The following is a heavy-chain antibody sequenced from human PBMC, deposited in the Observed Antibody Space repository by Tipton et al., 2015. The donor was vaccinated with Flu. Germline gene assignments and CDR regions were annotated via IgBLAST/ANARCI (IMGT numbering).Heavy chain of an antibody. CDR3: TRDRGVKQWLVGGPDL. CDR1: GFTFGDYA. Sequence: RSLRLSCTASGFTFGDYAMSWVRQAPGKGLEWVGFIRSKAYGGTTEYAASVKGRFTISRDDSKSIAYLQMNSLKTEDTAVYYCTRDRGVKQWLVGGPDLWGRGTLVTVSS. D-gene: IGHD6-19*01. V-gene: IGHV3-49*04. J-gene: IGHJ2*01. CDR2: IRSKAYGGTT.